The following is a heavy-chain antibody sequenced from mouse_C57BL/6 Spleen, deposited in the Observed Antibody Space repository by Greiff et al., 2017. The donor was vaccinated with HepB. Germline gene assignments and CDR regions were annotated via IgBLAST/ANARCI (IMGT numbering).Heavy chain of an antibody. Sequence: EVMLVESGGGLVKPGGSLKLSCAASGFTFSSYAMSWVRQTPEKRLEWVATISDGGSYTYYPDNVKGRFTISRDNAKKNLYLQMSHLKSEDTAMYYCARDGYYGHYFDYWGQGTTLTVSS. CDR2: ISDGGSYT. J-gene: IGHJ2*01. CDR1: GFTFSSYA. CDR3: ARDGYYGHYFDY. D-gene: IGHD1-1*01. V-gene: IGHV5-4*01.